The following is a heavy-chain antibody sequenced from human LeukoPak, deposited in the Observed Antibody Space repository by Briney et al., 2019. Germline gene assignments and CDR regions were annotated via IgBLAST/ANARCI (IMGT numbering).Heavy chain of an antibody. Sequence: ATLSLTWSVSCGFISRGSYWWGWIREPGGKGLEWIGSMYSSGSTYSNPSLKSPVTVSVDTSKNHFSLKLRAVTAADTAVYYWARAPPDCTSTSCNTFEAFDIWGQGTMVTVSS. V-gene: IGHV4-39*02. D-gene: IGHD2-2*02. J-gene: IGHJ3*02. CDR3: ARAPPDCTSTSCNTFEAFDI. CDR2: MYSSGST. CDR1: CGFISRGSYW.